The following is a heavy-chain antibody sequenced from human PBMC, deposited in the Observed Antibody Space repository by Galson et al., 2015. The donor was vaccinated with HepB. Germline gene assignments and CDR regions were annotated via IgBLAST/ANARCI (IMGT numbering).Heavy chain of an antibody. CDR1: GFTFSDYY. D-gene: IGHD4-17*01. Sequence: SLRLSCAASGFTFSDYYMSWIRQAPGKGLEWLSYISASTINTNYADSVKGRFTVSRDNAKNSLNLQMNSLRAEDTAVYYCARVADGDYGYHTHFDSWGQGTLVTVSS. V-gene: IGHV3-11*06. CDR3: ARVADGDYGYHTHFDS. CDR2: ISASTINT. J-gene: IGHJ4*02.